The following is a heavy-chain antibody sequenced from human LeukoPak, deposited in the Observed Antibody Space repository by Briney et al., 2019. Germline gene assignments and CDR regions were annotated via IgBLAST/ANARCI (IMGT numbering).Heavy chain of an antibody. V-gene: IGHV4-59*01. D-gene: IGHD2-2*01. CDR1: GGSISSYY. J-gene: IGHJ5*02. CDR3: ARDHLPDCSSTSCSTNWFDP. CDR2: IYYSGST. Sequence: SETLSLTCTVSGGSISSYYWSWVRQPPRKGLEWIGYIYYSGSTNYNPSLKSRVTISVDTSKNQFSLKLSSGTAADTAVYYCARDHLPDCSSTSCSTNWFDPWGQGTLVTVSS.